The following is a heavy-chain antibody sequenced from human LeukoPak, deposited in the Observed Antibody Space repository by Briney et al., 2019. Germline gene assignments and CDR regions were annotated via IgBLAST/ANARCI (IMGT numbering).Heavy chain of an antibody. CDR3: ARDQGLVWFGDIGWVFDY. CDR2: ISYDGSNK. Sequence: PGRSLRLSCAASGFTFSSYAMHWVRQAPGKGLEWVAVISYDGSNKYYADSVKGRLTISRDNSKNTVYLQMNSLRPEDTAVYYCARDQGLVWFGDIGWVFDYWGQGTLVTVSS. J-gene: IGHJ4*02. V-gene: IGHV3-30-3*01. CDR1: GFTFSSYA. D-gene: IGHD3-10*01.